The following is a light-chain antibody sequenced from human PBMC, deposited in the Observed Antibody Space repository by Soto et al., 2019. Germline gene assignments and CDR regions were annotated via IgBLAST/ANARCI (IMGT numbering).Light chain of an antibody. V-gene: IGKV1-39*01. Sequence: EIERKQAPSSLSASVGDRVCITGRASQSSSCSLNWYQKKPGKAPKRLIYAASSLQSWLPSRSSVRGSATQVTLTNTRPKPEHSATYHAQQSYSTPESIGQGTRLQ. CDR2: AAS. J-gene: IGKJ5*01. CDR1: QSSSCS. CDR3: QQSYSTPES.